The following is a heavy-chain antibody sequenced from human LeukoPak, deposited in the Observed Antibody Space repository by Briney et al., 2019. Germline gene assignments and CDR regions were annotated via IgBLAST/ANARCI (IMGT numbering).Heavy chain of an antibody. J-gene: IGHJ4*02. V-gene: IGHV3-23*01. Sequence: GGSLRLSCAASGFTFSSYAMSWVRQAPGKGLEWVSAIGGSGVSTYYADSVKGRFTISRDNSRSTLYLQMNSLRAEDTAVYYCAKDGSYGVSYFDYWGQGTLVTVSS. CDR2: IGGSGVST. CDR3: AKDGSYGVSYFDY. D-gene: IGHD5-18*01. CDR1: GFTFSSYA.